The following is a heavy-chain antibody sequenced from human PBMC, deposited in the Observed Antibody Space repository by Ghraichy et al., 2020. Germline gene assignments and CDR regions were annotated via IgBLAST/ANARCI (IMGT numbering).Heavy chain of an antibody. CDR3: ARTPAVAGPRYYYYYMDV. V-gene: IGHV2-70*01. CDR1: GFSLSTSGMC. CDR2: IDWDDDK. D-gene: IGHD6-19*01. J-gene: IGHJ6*03. Sequence: SGPTLVKPTQTLTLTCTFSGFSLSTSGMCVSWIRQPPGKALEWLALIDWDDDKYYSTSLKTRLTISKDTSKNQVVLTMTNMDPVDTATYYCARTPAVAGPRYYYYYMDVWGKGTTVTVSS.